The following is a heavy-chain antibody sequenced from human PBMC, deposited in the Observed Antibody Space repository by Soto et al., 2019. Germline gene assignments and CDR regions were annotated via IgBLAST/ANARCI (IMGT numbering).Heavy chain of an antibody. CDR3: ARPDYGDYDYFDY. CDR2: ISYDGSNK. D-gene: IGHD4-17*01. V-gene: IGHV3-30*03. CDR1: GFTFSSYG. Sequence: GGSLRLSCAASGFTFSSYGMHWVRQAPGKGLEWVAVISYDGSNKYYADSVKGRFTISRDNSKNTLYLQMNSLRAEDTAVYYCARPDYGDYDYFDYWGQGTLVTVSS. J-gene: IGHJ4*02.